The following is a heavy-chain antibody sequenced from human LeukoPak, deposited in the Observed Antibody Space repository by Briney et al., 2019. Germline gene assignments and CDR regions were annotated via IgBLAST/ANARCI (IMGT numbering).Heavy chain of an antibody. CDR3: ARDPDYYGTGSYFDY. J-gene: IGHJ4*02. CDR2: ISYDGSNK. D-gene: IGHD3-10*01. CDR1: GFTFSSYA. V-gene: IGHV3-30*04. Sequence: PVGSLRLSCAASGFTFSSYAMHWVRQAPGKGLEWVAVISYDGSNKYYADSVKGRFTISRDNSKNTLYLQMNSLRAEDTAVYYCARDPDYYGTGSYFDYWGQGTLVTVSS.